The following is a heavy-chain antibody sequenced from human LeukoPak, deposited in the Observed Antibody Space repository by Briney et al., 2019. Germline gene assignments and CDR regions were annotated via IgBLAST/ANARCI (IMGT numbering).Heavy chain of an antibody. V-gene: IGHV1-69*06. CDR1: GGTFSSYA. Sequence: SVKVSCKASGGTFSSYAISWVRQAPGQGLEWMGGIIPIFGTVNYAQKFQGRVTITADKSTSTAYMELSSLRSEDTAVYYCARGKYYDILTGYHRIYAFDIWGQGTMVTVSS. CDR3: ARGKYYDILTGYHRIYAFDI. CDR2: IIPIFGTV. J-gene: IGHJ3*02. D-gene: IGHD3-9*01.